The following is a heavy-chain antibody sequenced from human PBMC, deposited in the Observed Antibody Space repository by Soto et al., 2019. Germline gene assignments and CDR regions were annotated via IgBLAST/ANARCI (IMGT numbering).Heavy chain of an antibody. Sequence: QEQLVESGGGVVQPGRSLRLSCAASGFSFRNYGIHWVRQAPGKGLDWVAVIWYDGSKRYYADSVRGRFTISRDNSGNTVHLQMDSPRAEDTAVYYLARGWGSGVHPSCLDVRGQGKTVVVSP. D-gene: IGHD6-19*01. CDR1: GFSFRNYG. J-gene: IGHJ3*01. V-gene: IGHV3-33*01. CDR2: IWYDGSKR. CDR3: ARGWGSGVHPSCLDV.